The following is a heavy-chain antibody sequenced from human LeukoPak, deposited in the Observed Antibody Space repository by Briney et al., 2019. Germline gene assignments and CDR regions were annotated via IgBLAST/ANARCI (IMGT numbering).Heavy chain of an antibody. Sequence: GGSLRLSCAASGFTFSSYAMSWVRQAPGKGLEWVSAISGSGGSTYYADSVKGRFTISRDNSKNTLYVQMNSLRAEDTAVYYCARGPVAGPGPSDYWGQGALVTVSS. CDR1: GFTFSSYA. V-gene: IGHV3-23*01. J-gene: IGHJ4*02. D-gene: IGHD6-19*01. CDR3: ARGPVAGPGPSDY. CDR2: ISGSGGST.